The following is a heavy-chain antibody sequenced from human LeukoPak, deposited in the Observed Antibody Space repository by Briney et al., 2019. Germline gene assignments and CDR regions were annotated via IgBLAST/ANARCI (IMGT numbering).Heavy chain of an antibody. J-gene: IGHJ4*02. CDR1: GGSVSSGSYY. CDR2: IYYSGST. V-gene: IGHV4-61*01. D-gene: IGHD6-19*01. CDR3: ARGRVSSGWVD. Sequence: TSETLSLTCTVSGGSVSSGSYYWSWIRQPPGKGLEWIGYIYYSGSTNYNPSLKSRVTISVDTSKNQFSLKLSSVTAADTAVYYCARGRVSSGWVDWGQGTLVTVCS.